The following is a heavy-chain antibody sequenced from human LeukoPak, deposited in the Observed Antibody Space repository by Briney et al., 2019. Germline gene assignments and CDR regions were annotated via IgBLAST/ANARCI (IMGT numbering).Heavy chain of an antibody. CDR3: ARDGSVENLEWPDFDY. CDR1: GYTFTSYY. J-gene: IGHJ4*02. V-gene: IGHV1-46*03. D-gene: IGHD3-3*01. CDR2: INPSGGST. Sequence: ASVKVSCKASGYTFTSYYMHWVRQAPGQGLEWMGIINPSGGSTSYAQKFQGRVTMTRDTSTSTVYMELSSLRSEDTALYYCARDGSVENLEWPDFDYWGQGTLVTVSS.